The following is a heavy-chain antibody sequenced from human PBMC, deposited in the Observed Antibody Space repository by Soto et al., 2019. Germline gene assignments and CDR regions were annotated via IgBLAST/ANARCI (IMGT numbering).Heavy chain of an antibody. CDR3: AKDRIAVDGRRFDY. Sequence: GGSLRLSCAASGFTFSSDAMSWVRQAPGKGLEWVSAISGSGGSTYYADSVKGRFTISRDNSKNTLYLQMNSLRAEDTAVYYCAKDRIAVDGRRFDYWGQGTLVTVSS. J-gene: IGHJ4*02. CDR1: GFTFSSDA. CDR2: ISGSGGST. D-gene: IGHD6-19*01. V-gene: IGHV3-23*01.